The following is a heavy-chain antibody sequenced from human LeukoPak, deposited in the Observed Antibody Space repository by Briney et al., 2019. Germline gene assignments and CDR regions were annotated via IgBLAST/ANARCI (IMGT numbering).Heavy chain of an antibody. Sequence: GGSLRLSCAASGFTFSSYSMNWVRQAPGKGLEWVSSISSSSSYIYYADSVKGRFTISRDNAKNSLYLQMNSLRAEDTAVYYCARERGGRMYAFDIWGQGTMVTVSS. J-gene: IGHJ3*02. V-gene: IGHV3-21*04. CDR3: ARERGGRMYAFDI. CDR2: ISSSSSYI. CDR1: GFTFSSYS. D-gene: IGHD3-16*01.